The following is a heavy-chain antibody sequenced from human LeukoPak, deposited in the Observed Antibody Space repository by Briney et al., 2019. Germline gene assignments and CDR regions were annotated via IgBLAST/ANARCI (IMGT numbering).Heavy chain of an antibody. CDR3: ARHSAAGMNY. J-gene: IGHJ4*02. CDR1: GGSFSDYY. Sequence: SETLSLTCAVYGGSFSDYYWSWIRQPPGKGLEWIGEINHSGSTNYNPSLKSRVTISVDTSKNQFSLNLSSVTAADTAVYYRARHSAAGMNYWGQGTLVTVSS. D-gene: IGHD6-13*01. CDR2: INHSGST. V-gene: IGHV4-34*01.